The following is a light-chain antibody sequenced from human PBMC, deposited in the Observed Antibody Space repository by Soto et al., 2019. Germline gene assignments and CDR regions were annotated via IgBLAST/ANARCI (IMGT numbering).Light chain of an antibody. V-gene: IGKV3-15*01. Sequence: EIVMTQSPATLSVSPGERATLSCRASQSVSSNLARYQQKPGQAPRLLIYGASTRATGIPARYSGIGSGTAFTLTISSLQSEDFAVYYCKQYNNWLITFGQGTRLEIK. CDR1: QSVSSN. CDR3: KQYNNWLIT. CDR2: GAS. J-gene: IGKJ5*01.